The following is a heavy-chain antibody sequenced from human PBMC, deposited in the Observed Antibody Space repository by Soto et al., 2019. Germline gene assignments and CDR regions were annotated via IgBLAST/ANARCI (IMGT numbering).Heavy chain of an antibody. V-gene: IGHV3-33*01. CDR3: ARDLKASYYFDY. D-gene: IGHD3-9*01. CDR2: IWYDGSNK. CDR1: GFTFSSYG. J-gene: IGHJ4*02. Sequence: GGSLRLSCAASGFTFSSYGMHWVRQAPGKGLEWVAVIWYDGSNKYYADSVKGRFTISRDNSKNTLYLQMNSLRAEDTAVYYCARDLKASYYFDYWGQGTLVTVSS.